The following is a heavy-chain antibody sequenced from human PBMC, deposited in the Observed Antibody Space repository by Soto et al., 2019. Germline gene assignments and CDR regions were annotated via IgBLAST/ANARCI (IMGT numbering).Heavy chain of an antibody. Sequence: SGPTLLNPTQTRTLTCTFSGFSLSTSGVGVGWIRQPPGKALEWLALIYWNDDKRYSPSLKSRLTITKDTSKNQVVLTMTNMDPVDTATYYCAQEPGSGWYWVAFDIWGQGTMVTVSS. CDR1: GFSLSTSGVG. J-gene: IGHJ3*02. CDR2: IYWNDDK. CDR3: AQEPGSGWYWVAFDI. D-gene: IGHD6-19*01. V-gene: IGHV2-5*01.